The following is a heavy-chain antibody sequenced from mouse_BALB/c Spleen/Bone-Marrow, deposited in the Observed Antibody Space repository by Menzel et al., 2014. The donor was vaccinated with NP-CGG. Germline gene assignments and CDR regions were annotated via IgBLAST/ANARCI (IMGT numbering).Heavy chain of an antibody. CDR2: ISSGSNII. Sequence: EVQLVESGGGLVQPGGSRKLSCAASGFTFSSFAMHWIRQAPEKGLEWVAFISSGSNIIHYADTVKGRFTISRDNPKNTLFLQMTSLRSEDTAMYYCGRGDYWGQGTTLTVSS. CDR1: GFTFSSFA. J-gene: IGHJ2*01. V-gene: IGHV5-17*02. CDR3: GRGDY.